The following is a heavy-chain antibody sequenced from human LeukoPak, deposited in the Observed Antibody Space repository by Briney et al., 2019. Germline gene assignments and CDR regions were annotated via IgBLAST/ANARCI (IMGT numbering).Heavy chain of an antibody. CDR2: INHSGST. J-gene: IGHJ4*02. CDR1: GGSFSGYY. Sequence: PSETLSLTCAVYGGSFSGYYWSWIRQPPGKGLEWIGEINHSGSTNYNPSLKSRVTISVDTSKNQFSLKLSSVTAADTAVYYCARETYSYGANFDYWGQGTLVTVSS. V-gene: IGHV4-34*01. D-gene: IGHD5-18*01. CDR3: ARETYSYGANFDY.